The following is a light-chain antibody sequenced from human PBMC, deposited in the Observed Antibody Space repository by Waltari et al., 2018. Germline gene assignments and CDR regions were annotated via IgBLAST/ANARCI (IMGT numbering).Light chain of an antibody. CDR1: HRINRW. V-gene: IGKV1-5*01. Sequence: DIQMTQSPSTLSASVGDRVTITCRASHRINRWLAWYQQKPGKAPKLLIYDVSSLESGVPSRFSGSGSGTEFTLTINSLQPEDFASYYCQQYKTFPLTFGGGTKVEIK. CDR3: QQYKTFPLT. CDR2: DVS. J-gene: IGKJ4*01.